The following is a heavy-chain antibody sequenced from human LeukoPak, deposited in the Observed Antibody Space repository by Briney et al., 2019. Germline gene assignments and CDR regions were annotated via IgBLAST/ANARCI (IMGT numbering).Heavy chain of an antibody. CDR3: ARGYDVLDY. V-gene: IGHV1-46*01. CDR1: GGTFSSYA. Sequence: GASVKVSCKASGGTFSSYAISWVRQAPGQGLEWMGIINPSGGSTSYAQKFQGRVTMTRDTSTSTVYMELSSLRSEDTAVYYCARGYDVLDYWGQGTLVTVSS. CDR2: INPSGGST. J-gene: IGHJ4*02. D-gene: IGHD1-1*01.